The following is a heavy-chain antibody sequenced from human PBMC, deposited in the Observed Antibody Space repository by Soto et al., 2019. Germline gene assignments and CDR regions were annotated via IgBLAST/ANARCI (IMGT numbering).Heavy chain of an antibody. CDR1: GFTFSSYA. Sequence: QVQLVESGGGVVQPGRSLRLSCAASGFTFSSYAMHWVRQAPGKGLEWVAVISYDGSNKYYADSVKGRFTISRDNSKNTLYLQMNSLRAEDKAVYYCARGGDYLASLGDAFDIWGQGTMVTVSS. V-gene: IGHV3-30-3*01. J-gene: IGHJ3*02. D-gene: IGHD4-17*01. CDR2: ISYDGSNK. CDR3: ARGGDYLASLGDAFDI.